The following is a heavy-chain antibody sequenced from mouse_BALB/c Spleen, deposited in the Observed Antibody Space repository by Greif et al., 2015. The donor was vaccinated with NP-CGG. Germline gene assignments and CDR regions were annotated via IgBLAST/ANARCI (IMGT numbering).Heavy chain of an antibody. CDR1: GYTFTDYE. CDR3: TRWMYDGDYYAMDY. Sequence: VQLQQSGAELVRPGASVTLSCKASGYTFTDYEMHWVKQTPVHGLEWIGAIDPETGGTAYNQKFKGKATLTADRSSSTAYMELRSLTSEDSAVYYCTRWMYDGDYYAMDYWGQGTSVTVSS. D-gene: IGHD2-14*01. CDR2: IDPETGGT. V-gene: IGHV1-15*01. J-gene: IGHJ4*01.